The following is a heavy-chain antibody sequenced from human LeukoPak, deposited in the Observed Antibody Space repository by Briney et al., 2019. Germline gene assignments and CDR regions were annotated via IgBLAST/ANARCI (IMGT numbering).Heavy chain of an antibody. CDR3: AKTYYDFWSGYYDY. V-gene: IGHV3-30*18. CDR1: GLTFSSYG. D-gene: IGHD3-3*01. Sequence: GRSLRLSCAASGLTFSSYGMHWVRQAPGKGLEWVAVISYDGSNKYYADSVKGRFTISRDNSKNTLYLQMNSLRAEDTAVYYCAKTYYDFWSGYYDYWGQGTLVTVSS. J-gene: IGHJ4*02. CDR2: ISYDGSNK.